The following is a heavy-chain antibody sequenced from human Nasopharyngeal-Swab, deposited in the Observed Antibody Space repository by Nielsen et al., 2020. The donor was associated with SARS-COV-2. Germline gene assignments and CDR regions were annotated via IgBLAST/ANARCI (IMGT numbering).Heavy chain of an antibody. V-gene: IGHV3-53*01. CDR1: GFTVSTNY. Sequence: GGSLRLSCVVSGFTVSTNYMNWVRQTPGKGLEWVSVIYTSGSTQYADYVKGRFTISRDSAKNIVYLQMNSLRAEDTAVYYCARERSLFSGTYHGFDYWGQGTPVTVSS. CDR2: IYTSGST. CDR3: ARERSLFSGTYHGFDY. J-gene: IGHJ4*02. D-gene: IGHD1-26*01.